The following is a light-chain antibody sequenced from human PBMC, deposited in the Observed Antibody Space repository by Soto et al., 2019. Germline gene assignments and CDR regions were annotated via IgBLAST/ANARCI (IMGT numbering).Light chain of an antibody. Sequence: QSALIQPPSASGTPGQRVTISCSGRNSNIGSNTVSWYHQVPGTAPKVVIYSSDQRPSGVPDRLSASKSGTSASLAISGLQSADEGHYYCQSYDRGLTAYVFGTGTKLTVL. CDR3: QSYDRGLTAYV. CDR2: SSD. V-gene: IGLV1-44*01. J-gene: IGLJ1*01. CDR1: NSNIGSNT.